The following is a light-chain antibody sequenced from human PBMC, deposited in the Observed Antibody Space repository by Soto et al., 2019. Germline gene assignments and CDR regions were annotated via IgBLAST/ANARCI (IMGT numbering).Light chain of an antibody. CDR1: SSDVDTYKY. Sequence: QSVLTQPASVSGSPGQSITISCTGTSSDVDTYKYVSWYQQHPGKAPKLMIYEVSHRPSGVSDRFSGSKSGNTASLTISGLQAEDEADYYCCSYAGSTTRVLFGGGTQLTV. CDR3: CSYAGSTTRVL. J-gene: IGLJ2*01. CDR2: EVS. V-gene: IGLV2-14*01.